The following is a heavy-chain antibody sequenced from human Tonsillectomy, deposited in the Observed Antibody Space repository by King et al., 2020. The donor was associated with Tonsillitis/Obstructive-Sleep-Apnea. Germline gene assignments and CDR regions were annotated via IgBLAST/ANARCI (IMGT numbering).Heavy chain of an antibody. CDR1: GFTFSNYA. V-gene: IGHV3-23*04. CDR2: ISGSGGST. CDR3: AKNPIAARPVWFDP. D-gene: IGHD6-6*01. J-gene: IGHJ5*02. Sequence: VQLVESGGGLVQPGGSLRLSCAASGFTFSNYAMSWVRQAPGKGREWVSGISGSGGSTYYADSLKGRFTISRDNSKNTLYLQMNSLRAEDTALYYCAKNPIAARPVWFDPWGQGTLVTVSS.